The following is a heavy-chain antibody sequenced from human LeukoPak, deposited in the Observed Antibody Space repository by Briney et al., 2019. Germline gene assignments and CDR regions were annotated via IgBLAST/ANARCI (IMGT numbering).Heavy chain of an antibody. J-gene: IGHJ4*02. Sequence: SETLSLTCTVSGGSIDTGSYYWSWIRQPAGKGLEWIGHIYTNGRTNYNPSLKSRVTISVDTSKSQFSLNLSSVTAADTAVYYCARDHPRLGSGIPIIWGQGPLVTVSS. V-gene: IGHV4-61*09. CDR3: ARDHPRLGSGIPII. CDR2: IYTNGRT. CDR1: GGSIDTGSYY. D-gene: IGHD2-15*01.